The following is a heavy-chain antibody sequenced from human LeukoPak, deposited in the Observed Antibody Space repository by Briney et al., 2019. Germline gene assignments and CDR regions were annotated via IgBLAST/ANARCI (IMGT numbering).Heavy chain of an antibody. Sequence: ASVKVSCKASGYTFTGYYMHWVRQAPGQGLEWMGWIIPNSGGTNYAQKFQGRVTMTRDTSISTAYMELSRLRSDDTAVYYCARVVVLGLKQGDYWGQGTLVTVSS. CDR2: IIPNSGGT. J-gene: IGHJ4*02. V-gene: IGHV1-2*02. D-gene: IGHD1/OR15-1a*01. CDR1: GYTFTGYY. CDR3: ARVVVLGLKQGDY.